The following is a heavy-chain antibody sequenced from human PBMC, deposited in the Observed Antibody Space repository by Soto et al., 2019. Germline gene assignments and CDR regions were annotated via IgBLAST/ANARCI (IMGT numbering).Heavy chain of an antibody. CDR2: INADNGNT. Sequence: ASVKVSCKTSGYTFTNFGLSWVRQAPGQRLEWMGWINADNGNTKYSQKFQGRVTITRDTSASTAYMELSSLRSEDTAVYYCAGEGRLSNYYYYAMDVWGQGTTVTVSS. D-gene: IGHD2-15*01. V-gene: IGHV1-3*01. CDR3: AGEGRLSNYYYYAMDV. CDR1: GYTFTNFG. J-gene: IGHJ6*02.